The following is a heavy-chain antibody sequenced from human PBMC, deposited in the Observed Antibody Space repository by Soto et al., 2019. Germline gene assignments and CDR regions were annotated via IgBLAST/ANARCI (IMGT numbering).Heavy chain of an antibody. V-gene: IGHV1-69*13. Sequence: GASVKVSCTASGGTFSSYAISWVRQAPGQGLEWMGGIIPIFGTANYAQKFQGRVTITADESTSTAYMELSSLRSEDTAVYYCARDRDLICSSTSCYEPPGWFDPWGQGTLVTVSS. CDR3: ARDRDLICSSTSCYEPPGWFDP. CDR2: IIPIFGTA. CDR1: GGTFSSYA. D-gene: IGHD2-2*01. J-gene: IGHJ5*02.